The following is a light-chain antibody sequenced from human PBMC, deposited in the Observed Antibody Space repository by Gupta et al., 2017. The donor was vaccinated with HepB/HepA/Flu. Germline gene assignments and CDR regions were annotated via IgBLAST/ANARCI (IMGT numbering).Light chain of an antibody. Sequence: EIVLTPSPATLSLSPGERATLSCRASQSVSSYLAWYQQKPGQAPRLLIYDASNRATGIPARFSGSGSGTDFTLTISSLEPEDFAVYYCQKRSNGITFGQGTRLEIK. CDR1: QSVSSY. V-gene: IGKV3-11*01. CDR3: QKRSNGIT. J-gene: IGKJ5*01. CDR2: DAS.